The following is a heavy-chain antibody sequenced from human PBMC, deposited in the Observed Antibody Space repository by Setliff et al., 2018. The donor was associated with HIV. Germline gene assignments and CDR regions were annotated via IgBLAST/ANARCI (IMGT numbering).Heavy chain of an antibody. J-gene: IGHJ4*02. D-gene: IGHD3-3*01. CDR3: ARSIVPVASGYYYFEY. CDR1: GGSINSTSYY. V-gene: IGHV4-39*01. Sequence: SETLSLTCTVSGGSINSTSYYWGWIRKPPGNGLEWIGSIYHTGSTYYKPSLKSRVTISVDTSKNQFSLRLSYVAAGDTVVYYCARSIVPVASGYYYFEYWGQGTLVTVSS. CDR2: IYHTGST.